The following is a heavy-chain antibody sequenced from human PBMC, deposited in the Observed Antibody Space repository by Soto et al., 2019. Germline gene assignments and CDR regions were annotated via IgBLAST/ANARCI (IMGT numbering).Heavy chain of an antibody. D-gene: IGHD4-4*01. CDR1: GFTFSSYA. Sequence: EVQLLESGGGLVQPGGSLRLSCAASGFTFSSYAMSWVRQAPGKGLEWVSAISGSGGSTYYADSVKGRFTISRDNSKNTLYLQMNSLRAEDTAVYYCAKDTVTTPLDYYYYGMDVWGQGTTVTVSS. J-gene: IGHJ6*02. CDR2: ISGSGGST. V-gene: IGHV3-23*01. CDR3: AKDTVTTPLDYYYYGMDV.